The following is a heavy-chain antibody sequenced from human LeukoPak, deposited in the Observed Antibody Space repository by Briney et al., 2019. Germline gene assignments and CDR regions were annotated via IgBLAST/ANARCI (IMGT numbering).Heavy chain of an antibody. D-gene: IGHD3-10*01. CDR1: GFTFSSYG. CDR2: IWYDGSNK. Sequence: GGSLRLSCAASGFTFSSYGMHWVRQAPGKGLEWVAVIWYDGSNKYYADSVKGRFTISRDNSKNTLYLQMNSLRAEDTAVYYCTTILLQQLLWFGERIESAWGQGTMVTVSS. V-gene: IGHV3-33*01. CDR3: TTILLQQLLWFGERIESA. J-gene: IGHJ3*01.